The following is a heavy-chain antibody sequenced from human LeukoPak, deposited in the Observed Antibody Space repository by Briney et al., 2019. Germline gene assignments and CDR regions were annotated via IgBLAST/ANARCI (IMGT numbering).Heavy chain of an antibody. CDR2: ISSSGGAI. CDR3: ARRFDY. CDR1: GFTFSSFE. V-gene: IGHV3-48*03. Sequence: GGSLRLSCAASGFTFSSFEMSSVRQAPGEGLEWASYISSSGGAIYYADSVKGRVTISRDNAKNSLYLQMNILRAQDTAVCFCARRFDYWGQGTLVTLAS. J-gene: IGHJ4*02.